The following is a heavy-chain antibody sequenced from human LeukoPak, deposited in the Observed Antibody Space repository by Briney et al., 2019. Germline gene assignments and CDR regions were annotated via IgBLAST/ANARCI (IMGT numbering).Heavy chain of an antibody. CDR3: AKGLAAATHDYGMDV. V-gene: IGHV3-23*01. CDR2: ISGSGGST. D-gene: IGHD6-13*01. CDR1: GFTFSTYS. Sequence: GGSLRLSCAASGFTFSTYSMNWVRQAPGKGLEWVSAISGSGGSTYYADSVKGRFTISRDNSKNTLYLQMNSLRAEDTAVYYCAKGLAAATHDYGMDVWGQGTTVTVSS. J-gene: IGHJ6*02.